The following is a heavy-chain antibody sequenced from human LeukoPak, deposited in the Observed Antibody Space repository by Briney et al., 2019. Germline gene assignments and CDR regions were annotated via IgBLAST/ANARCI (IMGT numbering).Heavy chain of an antibody. CDR1: GASISSSYW. J-gene: IGHJ4*02. Sequence: SGTLSLTCAVSGASISSSYWWSWVRQPPGKGLEWIGEIHHSGSTKYNPSLKSRVTISVDKSKNQFSLKLSSVTAADTAVYYCARSVSGYDYYFDYWGQGTLVTVSS. D-gene: IGHD5-12*01. CDR2: IHHSGST. V-gene: IGHV4-4*02. CDR3: ARSVSGYDYYFDY.